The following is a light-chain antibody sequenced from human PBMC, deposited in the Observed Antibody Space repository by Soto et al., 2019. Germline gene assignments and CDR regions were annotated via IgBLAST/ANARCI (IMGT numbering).Light chain of an antibody. J-gene: IGLJ2*01. CDR1: SSDVGGYKH. CDR2: EVS. CDR3: SSYAGNNNVI. V-gene: IGLV2-8*01. Sequence: QSVLTQPPSASGSPGQSVTISCTGTSSDVGGYKHVSWYQQHPGKAPKLMIYEVSKRPSGVPDRFSGSKSGNTASLTVSGLQADDEADYYCSSYAGNNNVIFGGGTKLTVL.